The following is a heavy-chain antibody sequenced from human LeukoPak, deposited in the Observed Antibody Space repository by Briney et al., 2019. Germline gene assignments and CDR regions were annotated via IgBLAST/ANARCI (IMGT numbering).Heavy chain of an antibody. D-gene: IGHD2-15*01. J-gene: IGHJ4*02. CDR1: GFTFSSYS. CDR3: ARDSGGGWYPFDY. V-gene: IGHV3-21*01. Sequence: GGSLRLSCAASGFTFSSYSMNWVRQAPGKGLEGVSSISSSSSYIYYADSVKGRFTISRDNAKNSLYLQMNSLRVEDTAVYYCARDSGGGWYPFDYWGQGTLVTVSS. CDR2: ISSSSSYI.